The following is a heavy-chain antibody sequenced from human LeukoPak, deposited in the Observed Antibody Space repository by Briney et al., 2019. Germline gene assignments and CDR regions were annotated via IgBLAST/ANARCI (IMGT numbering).Heavy chain of an antibody. CDR2: INPNSGNT. J-gene: IGHJ6*02. V-gene: IGHV1-8*01. CDR1: GYTFTSYD. CDR3: ARGNDILTHRLNTDPSYGMDV. D-gene: IGHD3-9*01. Sequence: ASVKVSCKASGYTFTSYDINWVRQATGQGLEWMGWINPNSGNTGYAQKFQGRVTMTRNTSISTAYMELSGLRSEDTAVYYCARGNDILTHRLNTDPSYGMDVWGQGTTVTVSS.